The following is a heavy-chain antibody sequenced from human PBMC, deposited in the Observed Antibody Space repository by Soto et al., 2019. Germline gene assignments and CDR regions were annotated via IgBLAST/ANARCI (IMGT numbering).Heavy chain of an antibody. V-gene: IGHV3-21*06. D-gene: IGHD2-15*01. Sequence: EVQLVESGGGLVKPGGSLRLSCEASGFTFSDAWMSWVRQAPGKGLEWVSSISSSDRYIYYADSVKGRFTISRDDAKNSLYLQMNSLRAEDTAVYYCARDRCSGGSCYRTYAFDIWGQGTLVTVSS. CDR2: ISSSDRYI. CDR3: ARDRCSGGSCYRTYAFDI. CDR1: GFTFSDAW. J-gene: IGHJ3*02.